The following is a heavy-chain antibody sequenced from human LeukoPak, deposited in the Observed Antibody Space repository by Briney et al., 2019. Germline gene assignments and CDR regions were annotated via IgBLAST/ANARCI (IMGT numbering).Heavy chain of an antibody. Sequence: GGSLRLSCVASGFTFSEFGMSWVRQAPGKGLEWLASIKEDGSKKYYVDSVKGRFTISRDNAKNSLYLQMNSLRAEDTAVYYCAREKGVVLRFLEWLVHNYMDVWGKGTTVTVSS. CDR1: GFTFSEFG. V-gene: IGHV3-7*01. CDR2: IKEDGSKK. D-gene: IGHD3-3*01. J-gene: IGHJ6*03. CDR3: AREKGVVLRFLEWLVHNYMDV.